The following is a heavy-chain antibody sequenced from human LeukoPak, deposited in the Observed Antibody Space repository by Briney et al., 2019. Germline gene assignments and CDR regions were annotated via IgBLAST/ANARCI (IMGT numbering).Heavy chain of an antibody. CDR3: AREHGDTIFGVVMTYGMDV. CDR2: ISGSGDNT. CDR1: GFTFSSHA. J-gene: IGHJ6*02. Sequence: PGGSLRLSCAASGFTFSSHAMSWVRQAPGKGLEWVSGISGSGDNTYYADSVKGRFTISRDNSKNTLYLQMNSLRAEDTAVYYCAREHGDTIFGVVMTYGMDVWGQGTTVTVSS. V-gene: IGHV3-23*01. D-gene: IGHD3-3*01.